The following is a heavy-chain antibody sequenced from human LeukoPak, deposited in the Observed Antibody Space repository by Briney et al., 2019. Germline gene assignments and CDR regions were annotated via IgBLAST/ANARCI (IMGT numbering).Heavy chain of an antibody. J-gene: IGHJ4*02. CDR3: ARGDRSSSWYLVY. CDR2: IYYSGST. Sequence: PSETLSLTCTVSGGSITIYYWSWIRQPPGKGLEWIGYIYYSGSTNYNPSLKSRVTISVDTSKNQFSLKLSSVTAADTAVYYCARGDRSSSWYLVYWGQGTLVTVSS. D-gene: IGHD6-13*01. CDR1: GGSITIYY. V-gene: IGHV4-59*01.